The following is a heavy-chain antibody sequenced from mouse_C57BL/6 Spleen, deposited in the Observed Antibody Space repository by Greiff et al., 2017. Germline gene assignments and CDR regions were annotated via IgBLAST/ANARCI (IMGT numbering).Heavy chain of an antibody. CDR3: ARPYYGNYYAMDY. J-gene: IGHJ4*01. CDR1: GYTFTDYY. Sequence: EVQLQQSGPELVKPGASVKISCKASGYTFTDYYMNWVKQSHGKSLEWIGDINPNNGGTSYNQKFKGKATLTVDKSSSTAYMELRSLTSEDSAVYYCARPYYGNYYAMDYWGQGTSVTVSS. D-gene: IGHD2-10*01. CDR2: INPNNGGT. V-gene: IGHV1-26*01.